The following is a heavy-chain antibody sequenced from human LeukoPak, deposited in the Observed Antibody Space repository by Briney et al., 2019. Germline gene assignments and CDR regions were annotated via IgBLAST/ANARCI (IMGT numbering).Heavy chain of an antibody. J-gene: IGHJ4*02. V-gene: IGHV3-23*01. D-gene: IGHD2-15*01. CDR1: GFTFSSYA. CDR3: AKLWDIVVVVAATN. Sequence: PGGSLRLSCAASGFTFSSYAMSWVRQAPGKGLEWVSAISGSGGSTYYADSVKGRFTISRDNSKNTLYPQMNSLRAEDTAVYYCAKLWDIVVVVAATNWGQGTLVTVSS. CDR2: ISGSGGST.